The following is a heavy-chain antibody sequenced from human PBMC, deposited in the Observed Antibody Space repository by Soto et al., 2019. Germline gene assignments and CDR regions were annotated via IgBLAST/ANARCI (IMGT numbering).Heavy chain of an antibody. J-gene: IGHJ5*02. V-gene: IGHV1-18*01. Sequence: QVQLVQSGAEVKKPGASVKVSCKASGYTFTSYGISWVRQAPGQGLEWMGWIIAYNGNTNYAQKLQGRVTMTTDTSTSTAYMELRSLRSDDTAVYYCARDRVCSSTSCYEASFDPWGQGTLVTISS. CDR2: IIAYNGNT. D-gene: IGHD2-2*01. CDR1: GYTFTSYG. CDR3: ARDRVCSSTSCYEASFDP.